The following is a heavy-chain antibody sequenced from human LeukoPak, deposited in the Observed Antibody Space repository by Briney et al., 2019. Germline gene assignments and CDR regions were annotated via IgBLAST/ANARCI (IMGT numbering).Heavy chain of an antibody. Sequence: GGSPRLSCAASGFTFSSYSMNWVRQAPGKGLEWVSSISSSSSYIYYADSVKGRFTISRDNAKNSLYLQMNSLRAEDTAVYYCATSSAGGDDYWGQGTLVTVSS. CDR2: ISSSSSYI. CDR1: GFTFSSYS. J-gene: IGHJ4*02. V-gene: IGHV3-21*01. D-gene: IGHD2-21*02. CDR3: ATSSAGGDDY.